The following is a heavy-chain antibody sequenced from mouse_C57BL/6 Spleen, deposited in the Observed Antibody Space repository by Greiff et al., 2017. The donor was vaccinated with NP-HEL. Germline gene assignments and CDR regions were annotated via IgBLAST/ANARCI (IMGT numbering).Heavy chain of an antibody. J-gene: IGHJ3*01. CDR1: GFTFSSYG. D-gene: IGHD2-5*01. CDR3: ARQGYSNYGAWFAY. Sequence: EVQGVESGGDLVKPGGSLKLSCAASGFTFSSYGMSWVRQTPDKRLEWVATISSGGSYTYYPDSVKGRFTISRDNAKNTLYLQMSSLKSEDTAMYYCARQGYSNYGAWFAYWGQGTLVTVSA. CDR2: ISSGGSYT. V-gene: IGHV5-6*01.